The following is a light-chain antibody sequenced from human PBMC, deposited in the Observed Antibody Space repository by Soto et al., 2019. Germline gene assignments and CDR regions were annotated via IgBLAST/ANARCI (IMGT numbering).Light chain of an antibody. Sequence: QTVVTQSPSASASPGAWVKLTCTLSSGHSDYAIAWHQQQPEKGPRYLMKVTSDGSHTKGDGIPDRFSGSSSGADRYLTISSLRSDDEADYYCQAWGTGGVFGGGTKLTVL. CDR1: SGHSDYA. J-gene: IGLJ3*02. V-gene: IGLV4-69*01. CDR3: QAWGTGGV. CDR2: VTSDGSH.